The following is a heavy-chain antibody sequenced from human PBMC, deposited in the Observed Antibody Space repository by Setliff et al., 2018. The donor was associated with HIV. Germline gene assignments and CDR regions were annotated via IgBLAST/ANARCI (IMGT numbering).Heavy chain of an antibody. D-gene: IGHD3-3*01. CDR3: AKDRLEWLAPDGFDF. J-gene: IGHJ3*01. Sequence: PGESLKISCAASGFTFSSYGIHWVRQAPGKGLEWVALIWYDGSNKYYADSVKGRSTISRDNSKNTLYLQMSSLRAEDTAVYYCAKDRLEWLAPDGFDFWGLGTMVTVSS. CDR1: GFTFSSYG. V-gene: IGHV3-33*06. CDR2: IWYDGSNK.